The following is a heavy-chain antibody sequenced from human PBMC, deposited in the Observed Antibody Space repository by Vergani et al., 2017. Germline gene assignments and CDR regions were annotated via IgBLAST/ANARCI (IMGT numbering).Heavy chain of an antibody. D-gene: IGHD2-15*01. J-gene: IGHJ2*01. CDR3: ARAGIVVVVAATPHWYFDL. V-gene: IGHV3-21*01. Sequence: EVQLVESGGGLVKPGGSLRLSCAASGFTFSSYSMNWVRQAPGKGLEWVSSISSSSSYIYYADSVKGRFTISRDNAKNSLYLQMNSLRAEDTAVYYCARAGIVVVVAATPHWYFDLWGRGTLVTVSS. CDR2: ISSSSSYI. CDR1: GFTFSSYS.